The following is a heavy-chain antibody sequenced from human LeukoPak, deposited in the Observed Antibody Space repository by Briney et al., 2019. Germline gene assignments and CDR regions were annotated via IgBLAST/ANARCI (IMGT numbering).Heavy chain of an antibody. D-gene: IGHD3-22*01. J-gene: IGHJ5*02. CDR1: GGSISSYY. CDR3: ARGRTYYYDSSGALWFDP. Sequence: SETLSLTCTASGGSISSYYWSWIRQPPGKGLEWIGYIYYSGSTNYNPSLKSRVTISVDTSKNQFSLKLSSVTAADTAVYYCARGRTYYYDSSGALWFDPWGQGTLVTVSS. V-gene: IGHV4-59*01. CDR2: IYYSGST.